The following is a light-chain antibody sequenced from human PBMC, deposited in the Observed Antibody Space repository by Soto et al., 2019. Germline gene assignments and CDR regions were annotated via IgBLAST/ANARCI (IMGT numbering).Light chain of an antibody. CDR2: DVS. Sequence: QSALTQPASVSGSPGQSITISCTGTSRDVGGYNYVSWYQQHPGKAPKLMIYDVSNRPSGVSNRFSGSKSGNTDSLTISGLQAEDEADYYCSSYTSSSTPYVFGTGTKVTVL. V-gene: IGLV2-14*01. CDR1: SRDVGGYNY. CDR3: SSYTSSSTPYV. J-gene: IGLJ1*01.